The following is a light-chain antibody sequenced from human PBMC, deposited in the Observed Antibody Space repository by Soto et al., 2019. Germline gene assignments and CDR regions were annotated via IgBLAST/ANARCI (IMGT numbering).Light chain of an antibody. CDR3: QQYGRSPPIT. CDR1: QSVSSNS. Sequence: EIVLTQSPGTLSLSPGERATLSCRASQSVSSNSLVWYQQKPGQAPRLLIYGASRRATDIPDRFSGGGSGTDFTLTISRLEPEDFAIYYCQQYGRSPPITFGQGTRLEIK. CDR2: GAS. V-gene: IGKV3-20*01. J-gene: IGKJ5*01.